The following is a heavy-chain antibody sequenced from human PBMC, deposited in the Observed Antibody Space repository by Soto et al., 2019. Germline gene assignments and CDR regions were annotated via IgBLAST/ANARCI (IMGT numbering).Heavy chain of an antibody. CDR3: ARELIGSFSWSGYHRGDYYYYGMDV. V-gene: IGHV3-74*01. CDR2: INSDGSST. D-gene: IGHD3-3*01. J-gene: IGHJ6*02. Sequence: GGSLRLSCAASGFTFSSYWMHWVRQAPGKGLVWVSRINSDGSSTSYADSVKGRFTISRDNAKNTLYLQMNSLRAKDTAVYYCARELIGSFSWSGYHRGDYYYYGMDVWGQGTTVTVSS. CDR1: GFTFSSYW.